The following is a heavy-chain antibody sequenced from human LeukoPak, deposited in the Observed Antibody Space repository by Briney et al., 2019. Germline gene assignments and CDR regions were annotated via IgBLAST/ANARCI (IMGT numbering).Heavy chain of an antibody. CDR1: GFTISSYS. Sequence: GGSLRLSSAASGFTISSYSMNWVRQAPGKGLEWVSSISSSSSFIYYADSVKGRFTISRDNAKNSLYLQMNSLRAEDTAVYYCARDNPDRYCSSTSCYQDYWGQGTLVTVSS. CDR3: ARDNPDRYCSSTSCYQDY. J-gene: IGHJ4*02. CDR2: ISSSSSFI. D-gene: IGHD2-2*01. V-gene: IGHV3-21*01.